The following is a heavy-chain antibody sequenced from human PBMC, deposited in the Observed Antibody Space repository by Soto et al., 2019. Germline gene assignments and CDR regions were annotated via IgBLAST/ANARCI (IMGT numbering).Heavy chain of an antibody. CDR3: ARGRGPSGSSGYFDA. D-gene: IGHD6-19*01. CDR1: GFPFSSLS. V-gene: IGHV3-23*01. CDR2: VGGSGFSS. Sequence: EIRLLESGGGLVQPGGSLRVSCVASGFPFSSLSMSWVRQAPGKGLEWVSSVGGSGFSSYYGDSVKGRFTISRDHSKSTLSLEMNGLRAKDTAVYFCARGRGPSGSSGYFDAWGQGTLVIGSS. J-gene: IGHJ4*02.